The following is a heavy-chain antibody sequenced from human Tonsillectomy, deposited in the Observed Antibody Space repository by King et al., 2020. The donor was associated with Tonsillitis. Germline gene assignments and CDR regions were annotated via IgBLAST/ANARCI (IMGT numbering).Heavy chain of an antibody. D-gene: IGHD3-9*01. Sequence: QVQLVESGAEVKKPGASAKVSCKASGYTFTGYYMHWVRQAPGQGLEWMGWINPNSGGTNYAQKFQGRVTMTRDTSISTAYMELSRLGSYETAVYYCASTSRYFDPFDYWGQGXLVTVSS. J-gene: IGHJ4*02. CDR2: INPNSGGT. CDR1: GYTFTGYY. V-gene: IGHV1-2*02. CDR3: ASTSRYFDPFDY.